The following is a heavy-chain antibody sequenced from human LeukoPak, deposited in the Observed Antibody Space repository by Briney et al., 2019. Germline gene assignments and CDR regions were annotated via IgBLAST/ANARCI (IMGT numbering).Heavy chain of an antibody. D-gene: IGHD2-2*01. Sequence: GGSLRLSCVASGFTFNSYWMRWLRQAPGKGLVGVANIKQDGSEKYYVDSVKGRFTISRDNAKNSLYLQMNSLRAEDTAVYYCARFIPATGGFDYWGQGTLVTVSS. CDR2: IKQDGSEK. CDR1: GFTFNSYW. CDR3: ARFIPATGGFDY. V-gene: IGHV3-7*04. J-gene: IGHJ4*02.